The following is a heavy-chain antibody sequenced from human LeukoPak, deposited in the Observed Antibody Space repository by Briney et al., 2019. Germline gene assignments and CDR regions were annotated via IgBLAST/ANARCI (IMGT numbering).Heavy chain of an antibody. CDR3: ARDPISGSYHRGWFDP. D-gene: IGHD1-26*01. Sequence: ASVKVSYKASGYTFTSYGISWVRQAPGQGLEWMGWISAYNGNTNYAQKLQGRVTMTTDTSTSTAYMELRSLRSDDTAVYYCARDPISGSYHRGWFDPWGQGTLVTVSS. V-gene: IGHV1-18*01. J-gene: IGHJ5*02. CDR1: GYTFTSYG. CDR2: ISAYNGNT.